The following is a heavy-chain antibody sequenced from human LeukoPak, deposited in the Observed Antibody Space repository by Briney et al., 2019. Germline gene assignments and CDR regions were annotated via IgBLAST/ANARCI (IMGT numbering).Heavy chain of an antibody. CDR2: ISAYNGNT. J-gene: IGHJ5*02. D-gene: IGHD2-2*02. Sequence: ASVKVSCKASGYTFTSYAMNWVRQAPGQGLEWMGWISAYNGNTNYAQKLQGRVTMTTDTSTSTAYMELRSLRSDDTAVYYCARNLLGYCSSTSCYTRNWFDPWGQGTLVTVSS. V-gene: IGHV1-18*01. CDR3: ARNLLGYCSSTSCYTRNWFDP. CDR1: GYTFTSYA.